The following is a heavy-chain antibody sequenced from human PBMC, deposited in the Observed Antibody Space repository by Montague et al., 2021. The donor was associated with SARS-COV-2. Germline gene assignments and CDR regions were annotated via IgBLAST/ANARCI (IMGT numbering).Heavy chain of an antibody. CDR3: ARGRQHFNMIVVVMTGGEYYPDY. D-gene: IGHD3-22*01. V-gene: IGHV4-34*01. J-gene: IGHJ4*02. Sequence: SETLSLTCAVYGGSFSDNYWSWIRKPPGKGLEWIGEINHRGTSNYNPSLKSRVSISVDTSKNHFSLYLGSVTAADTAVYYCARGRQHFNMIVVVMTGGEYYPDYGGQGTLVTVSS. CDR2: INHRGTS. CDR1: GGSFSDNY.